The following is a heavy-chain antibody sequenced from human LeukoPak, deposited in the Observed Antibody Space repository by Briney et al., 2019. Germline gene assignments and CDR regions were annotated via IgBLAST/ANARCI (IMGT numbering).Heavy chain of an antibody. CDR2: INHSGST. V-gene: IGHV4-34*01. CDR3: ARGWYYYGSGSYWFDP. CDR1: GGSFSGYY. D-gene: IGHD3-10*01. J-gene: IGHJ5*02. Sequence: SETLSLTCAVYGGSFSGYYWSWIRQPPGKGLEWIGEINHSGSTNHNPSPKSRVTISVDTSKNQFSLKLSSVTAADTAVYYCARGWYYYGSGSYWFDPWGQGTLVTVSS.